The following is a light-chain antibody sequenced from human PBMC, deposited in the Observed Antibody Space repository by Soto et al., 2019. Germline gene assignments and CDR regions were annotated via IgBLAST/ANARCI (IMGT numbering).Light chain of an antibody. CDR3: QRYGSSPIFT. V-gene: IGKV3-20*01. CDR1: QSVSSSY. Sequence: EIVLTQSPGTLSLSPGERATLSCRASQSVSSSYLAWYQQKPGQAPRLLIYGESSRATGIPDRFSGSGSGTDFTLTISRLEPEDFAVYYCQRYGSSPIFTFGPGTKVDIK. CDR2: GES. J-gene: IGKJ3*01.